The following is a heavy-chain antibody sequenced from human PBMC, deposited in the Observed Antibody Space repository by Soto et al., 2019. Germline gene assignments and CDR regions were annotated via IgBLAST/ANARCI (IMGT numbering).Heavy chain of an antibody. CDR2: ISSNGGST. J-gene: IGHJ4*02. V-gene: IGHV3-64D*06. CDR1: GFTFSSYA. CDR3: VKDSPDYGDYDQPFDY. Sequence: PGGSLRLSCSASGFTFSSYAMHWVRQAPGKGLEYVSAISSNGGSTYYADSVKGRFTISRDNSKNTLYLQMSSLRAEDTAVYYCVKDSPDYGDYDQPFDYWGQGTLVTVSS. D-gene: IGHD4-17*01.